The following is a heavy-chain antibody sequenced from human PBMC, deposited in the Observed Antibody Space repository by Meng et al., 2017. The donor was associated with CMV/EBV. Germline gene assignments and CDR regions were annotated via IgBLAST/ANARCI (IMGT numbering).Heavy chain of an antibody. Sequence: VSGGSVSSGSYYWSWTRQSPGKGLGWIGYIYYSESTNYNPSLKSRVTISVDTSKNQFSLKLSSVTAADTAVYYCARINTAMAHFDYWGQGTLVTVSS. CDR3: ARINTAMAHFDY. D-gene: IGHD5-18*01. CDR2: IYYSEST. V-gene: IGHV4-61*01. J-gene: IGHJ4*02. CDR1: GGSVSSGSYY.